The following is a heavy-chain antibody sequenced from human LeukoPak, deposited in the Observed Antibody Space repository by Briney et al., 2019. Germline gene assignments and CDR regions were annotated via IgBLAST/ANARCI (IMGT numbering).Heavy chain of an antibody. CDR1: GFTFSSYW. Sequence: PGGSLRLSCAASGFTFSSYWMHWVRQAPGKGLVWVSRINSDGSSTSYADSVKGRFTISRENAKNSLYLQMNSLRAGDTAVYYCARDDGKDAFDIWGQGTMVTVSS. CDR2: INSDGSST. CDR3: ARDDGKDAFDI. V-gene: IGHV3-74*01. J-gene: IGHJ3*02.